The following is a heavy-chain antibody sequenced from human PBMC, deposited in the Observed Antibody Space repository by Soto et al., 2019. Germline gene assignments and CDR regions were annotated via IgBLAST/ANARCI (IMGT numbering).Heavy chain of an antibody. D-gene: IGHD3-22*01. CDR2: IYYSGNT. Sequence: QVQLQESGPGLVKPAQTLSLTCNVSGGSISSSGYYWNWIRQNPGKGLEWIWYIYYSGNTYYNSSLTSRVTISGDTSKHQFSMKLSSVTAADTGVYYCAGGGRGYSSGYPHFNYCGQGTLVTVSS. J-gene: IGHJ4*02. V-gene: IGHV4-31*03. CDR1: GGSISSSGYY. CDR3: AGGGRGYSSGYPHFNY.